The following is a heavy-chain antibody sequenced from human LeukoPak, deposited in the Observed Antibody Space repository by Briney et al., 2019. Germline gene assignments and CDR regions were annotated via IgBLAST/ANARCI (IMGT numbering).Heavy chain of an antibody. Sequence: PGGSLRLSCAASGFTFSNYWVHWVRQAPGKGLVWVSRFNRDGSTTKYAGSVKGRFTVSRDNAKNTLNLQMNSLRAEDTAVYYCARDKKSGESSEIDYWGQGTLVTVSS. D-gene: IGHD3-10*01. J-gene: IGHJ4*02. CDR1: GFTFSNYW. CDR3: ARDKKSGESSEIDY. V-gene: IGHV3-74*03. CDR2: FNRDGSTT.